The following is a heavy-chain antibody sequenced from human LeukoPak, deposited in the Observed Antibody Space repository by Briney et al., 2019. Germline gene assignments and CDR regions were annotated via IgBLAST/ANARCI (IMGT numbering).Heavy chain of an antibody. CDR1: GFTVSSNY. V-gene: IGHV3-53*01. CDR3: ARGGYYYDSSGYSFDY. D-gene: IGHD3-22*01. J-gene: IGHJ4*02. Sequence: PGRSLRLSCAASGFTVSSNYMSWVRQAPGKGLEWVSVIYSGGSTYYADSVKGRFTISRDNSKNTLYLQMNSLRAEDTAVYYCARGGYYYDSSGYSFDYWGQGTLVTVSS. CDR2: IYSGGST.